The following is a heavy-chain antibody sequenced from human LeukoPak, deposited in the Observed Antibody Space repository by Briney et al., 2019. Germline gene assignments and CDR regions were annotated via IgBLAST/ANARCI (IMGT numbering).Heavy chain of an antibody. CDR2: VIGSGVDT. D-gene: IGHD2-15*01. J-gene: IGHJ4*02. CDR3: AKGAASCCRGALCYPFDC. Sequence: GGSLRLSCTASGFSFSTYAMNWVRQAPGKGLEWVASVIGSGVDTYHAVSVKGRFTVSRDNSKNTLYLQMTSLRAEDTAVYYCAKGAASCCRGALCYPFDCWGQGTLVTVSS. V-gene: IGHV3-23*01. CDR1: GFSFSTYA.